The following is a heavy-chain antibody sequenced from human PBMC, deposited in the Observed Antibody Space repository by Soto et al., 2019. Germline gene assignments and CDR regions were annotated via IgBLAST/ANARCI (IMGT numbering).Heavy chain of an antibody. CDR3: ARGRYSSSSAGGDYYYYYMDV. D-gene: IGHD6-6*01. J-gene: IGHJ6*03. CDR2: IYYSGST. Sequence: SETLSLTCTVSGGSISSGGYYWSWIRQHPGKGLEWIGYIYYSGSTYYNPSLKSRVTISVDTSKNQFSLKLSSVTAADTAVYYCARGRYSSSSAGGDYYYYYMDVWGKGTTVTVSS. V-gene: IGHV4-31*03. CDR1: GGSISSGGYY.